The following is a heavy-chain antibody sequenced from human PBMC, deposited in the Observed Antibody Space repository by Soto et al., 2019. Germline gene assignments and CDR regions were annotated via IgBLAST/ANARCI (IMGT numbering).Heavy chain of an antibody. CDR3: AKETLSYGMDV. Sequence: QVQLVESGGGVVQPGRSLRLSCAASGFTFSSYGMHWVRQAPGKGLEWVAVISYDGSNKYYADSVKGRFTISRDNSKNTLYQQMNSLRAEDTAVYYCAKETLSYGMDVWGRGTTVTVSS. CDR1: GFTFSSYG. J-gene: IGHJ6*02. CDR2: ISYDGSNK. V-gene: IGHV3-30*18.